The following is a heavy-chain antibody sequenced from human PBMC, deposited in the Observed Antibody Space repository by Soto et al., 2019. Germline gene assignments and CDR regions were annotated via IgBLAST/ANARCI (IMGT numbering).Heavy chain of an antibody. CDR1: VGTFSSYT. CDR3: ARSGGITYYDILTGYLDY. Sequence: QVQLVQSGAEVKKPGSSVKVSCKASVGTFSSYTISWVRQAPGQGLEWMGRIIPILGIANYAQKFQGRVTITADKSTSTAYMELSSLRSEDTAVYYCARSGGITYYDILTGYLDYWGQGTLVTVSS. CDR2: IIPILGIA. J-gene: IGHJ4*02. D-gene: IGHD3-9*01. V-gene: IGHV1-69*02.